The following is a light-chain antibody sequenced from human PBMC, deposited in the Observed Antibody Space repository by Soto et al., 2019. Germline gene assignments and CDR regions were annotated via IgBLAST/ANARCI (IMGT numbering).Light chain of an antibody. CDR1: QSGSSSY. CDR2: GAS. J-gene: IGKJ2*01. V-gene: IGKV3-20*01. Sequence: EIVLTQSPGTLSLSPGERATLSCSASQSGSSSYLAWDQQKPGQAPRLLIYGASSRATGIPDRFSGSGSVTDVTLAISRRETEEFACYCGKQYGSSPCYTFGKGTELEI. CDR3: KQYGSSPCYT.